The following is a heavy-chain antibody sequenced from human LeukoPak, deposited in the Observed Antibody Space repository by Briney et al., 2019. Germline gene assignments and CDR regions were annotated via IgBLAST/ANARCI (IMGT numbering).Heavy chain of an antibody. Sequence: GASVKVFCKASGYTFTGYYMHWVRQAPGQGLEWMGWINPHSGGTNYAQKFQGRVTMTRDTSISTAYMDLSSLISNDTAVYYCARLYGGNSLGQMDYWGQGTLVTVSS. CDR3: ARLYGGNSLGQMDY. V-gene: IGHV1-2*02. D-gene: IGHD4-23*01. CDR1: GYTFTGYY. CDR2: INPHSGGT. J-gene: IGHJ4*02.